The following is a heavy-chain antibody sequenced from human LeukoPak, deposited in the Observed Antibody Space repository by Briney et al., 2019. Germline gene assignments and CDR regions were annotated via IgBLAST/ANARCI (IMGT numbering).Heavy chain of an antibody. CDR3: ARVEESGDSSGYYYYMDV. CDR2: ISSSSSYI. J-gene: IGHJ6*03. V-gene: IGHV3-21*01. CDR1: GFTFSSYS. Sequence: GGSLRLSCAASGFTFSSYSMNWVRQAPGKGLEWVSSISSSSSYIYYADSVKGRFTISRDNAKNSLYLQMNSLRAEDTAVYYCARVEESGDSSGYYYYMDVWGKGTTVTVSS. D-gene: IGHD6-19*01.